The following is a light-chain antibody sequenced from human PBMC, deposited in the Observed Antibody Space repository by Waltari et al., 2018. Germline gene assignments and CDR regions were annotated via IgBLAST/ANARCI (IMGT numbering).Light chain of an antibody. Sequence: ETVMTQSPATLSVSPGERATLSCRTSRTISSNLAWYQQYPGHAPRLLIYGASIRATGVPSRFSGSGSGTQVTLTIHSLQSEDFAFFYCQQYNNWPPWTFGQGTKVEIK. CDR1: RTISSN. CDR3: QQYNNWPPWT. CDR2: GAS. J-gene: IGKJ1*01. V-gene: IGKV3D-15*01.